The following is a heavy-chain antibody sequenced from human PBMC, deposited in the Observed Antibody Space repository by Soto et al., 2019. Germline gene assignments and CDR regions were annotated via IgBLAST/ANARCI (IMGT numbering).Heavy chain of an antibody. V-gene: IGHV4-31*03. D-gene: IGHD3-22*01. CDR2: IYYSGST. CDR1: GGSISSGGYY. CDR3: ARSLYYDPSGVDY. Sequence: QVQLQESGPGLVKPSQTLSLTCTVSGGSISSGGYYWSWIRQHPGKGLEWIGYIYYSGSTYYNTSLKSRVTISVDTSKNQFSLKLSSVTAADTAVYYCARSLYYDPSGVDYWGQGTLVTVSS. J-gene: IGHJ4*02.